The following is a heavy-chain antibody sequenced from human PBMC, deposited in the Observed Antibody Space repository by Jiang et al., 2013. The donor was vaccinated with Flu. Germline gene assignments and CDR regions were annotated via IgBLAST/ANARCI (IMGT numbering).Heavy chain of an antibody. Sequence: TFSSHAMHWVRQAPGKGLEWVTVISNDGSNKYYADSVKGRFTISRDNSKNTLYLQMNSLRAEDTAVYYCARDVYDSSGYLFDYWGQGNPGHRLL. V-gene: IGHV3-30-3*01. J-gene: IGHJ4*02. CDR3: ARDVYDSSGYLFDY. CDR2: ISNDGSNK. D-gene: IGHD3-22*01. CDR1: TFSSHA.